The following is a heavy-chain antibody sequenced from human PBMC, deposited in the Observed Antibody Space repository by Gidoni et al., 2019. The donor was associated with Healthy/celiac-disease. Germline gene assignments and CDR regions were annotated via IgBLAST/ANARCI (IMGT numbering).Heavy chain of an antibody. CDR2: ISGSGGST. D-gene: IGHD1-26*01. CDR1: GFTFRSYA. J-gene: IGHJ4*02. CDR3: AKDGSYYGKYYFDY. Sequence: EVQLLESGGGLVQPGGSLRLSCAASGFTFRSYAMSWVRQAPGKGLGWGSAISGSGGSTYYADYVKGRFTISRDNSKNTLYLQMNSLRAEDTAVYYCAKDGSYYGKYYFDYWGQGTLVTVSS. V-gene: IGHV3-23*01.